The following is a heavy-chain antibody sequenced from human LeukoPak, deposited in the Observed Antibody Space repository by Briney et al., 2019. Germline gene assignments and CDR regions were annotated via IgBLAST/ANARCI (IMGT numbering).Heavy chain of an antibody. V-gene: IGHV3-15*01. J-gene: IGHJ4*02. CDR3: SREAVTANGYFDY. Sequence: GGSLRLSCAASGFTFSNAWMTWVRKAPGKGLEWVGRIKSKTDGGTTDYAAPVKGRFTISRDDSKNTLYLQMNSLKTEDTAVYYCSREAVTANGYFDYWGQGTLVTVSS. CDR1: GFTFSNAW. D-gene: IGHD2-21*02. CDR2: IKSKTDGGTT.